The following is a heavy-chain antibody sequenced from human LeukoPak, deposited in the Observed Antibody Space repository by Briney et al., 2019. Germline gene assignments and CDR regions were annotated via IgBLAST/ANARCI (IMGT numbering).Heavy chain of an antibody. V-gene: IGHV4-4*02. CDR1: GGSISSSNW. CDR3: ARVKAYSSPLMFDP. J-gene: IGHJ5*02. CDR2: IYHSGST. Sequence: SETLSLTCAVSGGSISSSNWWSWVRQPPGKGLEWIGEIYHSGSTNYNPSLKSRVTISVDKSKNQFSLKLSSVTAADTALYYCARVKAYSSPLMFDPWGQGTLVTVSS. D-gene: IGHD6-13*01.